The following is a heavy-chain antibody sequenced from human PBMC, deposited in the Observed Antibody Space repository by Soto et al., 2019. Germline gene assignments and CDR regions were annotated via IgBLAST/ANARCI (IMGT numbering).Heavy chain of an antibody. CDR1: GFTFSSYG. CDR2: ISYDGSNK. V-gene: IGHV3-30*18. Sequence: QVQLVESGGGVVQPGRSLRLSCAASGFTFSSYGMHWVRQAPGKGLEWVAVISYDGSNKYYADSVKGRFTISRDNSKNTLDLQMNSLRAEDTAVYYCAKDLGMATTNIDYWGQGTLVTVSS. CDR3: AKDLGMATTNIDY. D-gene: IGHD5-12*01. J-gene: IGHJ4*02.